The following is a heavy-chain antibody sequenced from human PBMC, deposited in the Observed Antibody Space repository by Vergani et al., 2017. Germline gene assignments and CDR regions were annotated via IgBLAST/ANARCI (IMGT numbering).Heavy chain of an antibody. V-gene: IGHV1-18*04. Sequence: QVQLVQSGAEVKKPGASVKVSCKASGYTFTSYGISWVRQAPGQGLEWMGWISAYNGNTNYAQKLQGRVTMTTDTSTSTAYMELRSLRSDDTAVYYCAKDVVVVVAATKYDYYYYMDVWGKGTTVTVSS. CDR1: GYTFTSYG. CDR3: AKDVVVVVAATKYDYYYYMDV. D-gene: IGHD2-15*01. J-gene: IGHJ6*03. CDR2: ISAYNGNT.